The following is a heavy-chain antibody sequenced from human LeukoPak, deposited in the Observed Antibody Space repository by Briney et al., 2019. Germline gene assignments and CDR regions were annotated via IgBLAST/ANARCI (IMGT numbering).Heavy chain of an antibody. CDR1: GGSISTYY. Sequence: PSETLSLTCTVSGGSISTYYWSWIRQPAGKGLEWIGRIYPGGSTDYNPSLKSRVTISVDTSKNHFSLRLTSVTAADTAVYYCARHVAFDIWGQGTMVTVSS. J-gene: IGHJ3*02. CDR3: ARHVAFDI. CDR2: IYPGGST. V-gene: IGHV4-4*07.